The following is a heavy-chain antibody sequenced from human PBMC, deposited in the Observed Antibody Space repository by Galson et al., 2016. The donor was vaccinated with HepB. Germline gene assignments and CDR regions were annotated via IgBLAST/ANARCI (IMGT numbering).Heavy chain of an antibody. J-gene: IGHJ6*02. CDR3: ARGSYSSESLPLDV. CDR1: GDSISSPSHF. V-gene: IGHV4-39*02. CDR2: INQLGTT. Sequence: SETLSLTCTVSGDSISSPSHFWGWIRQPPGEGLEWIGEINQLGTTKYNPSLNNRASISLDTSQSQVSLKLTPVTGADAAVYFCARGSYSSESLPLDVWGQGTTVAVSS. D-gene: IGHD6-19*01.